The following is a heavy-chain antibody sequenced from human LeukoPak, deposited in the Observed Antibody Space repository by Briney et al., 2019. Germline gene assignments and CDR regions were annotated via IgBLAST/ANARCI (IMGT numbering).Heavy chain of an antibody. J-gene: IGHJ3*02. D-gene: IGHD3-22*01. V-gene: IGHV3-33*01. CDR2: LWYDGSNK. Sequence: GGSLRLSCAASGFTFSSYGMDWVRRAPGKGRVWVAALWYDGSNKQYADSVKGRFAISRDNSKNKLYLQMNSLRAEDTAVYYCAREYYYDSSLAFDIWGQGTMVTVSS. CDR1: GFTFSSYG. CDR3: AREYYYDSSLAFDI.